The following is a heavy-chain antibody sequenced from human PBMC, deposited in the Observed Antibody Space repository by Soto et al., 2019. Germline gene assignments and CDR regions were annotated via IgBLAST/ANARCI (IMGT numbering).Heavy chain of an antibody. Sequence: QITLKESGPTLVKPTQTLTLTCTFSGFSLSTSGVGVGWIRQPPGKALEWLALIYWNDDKRYSPSLKSRLTITKDTSKNQGVLTLANMDPVDTATYYCARSQGDPCELWSGLDYWGQGTLVTVSS. V-gene: IGHV2-5*01. CDR2: IYWNDDK. CDR3: ARSQGDPCELWSGLDY. D-gene: IGHD3-10*01. J-gene: IGHJ4*02. CDR1: GFSLSTSGVG.